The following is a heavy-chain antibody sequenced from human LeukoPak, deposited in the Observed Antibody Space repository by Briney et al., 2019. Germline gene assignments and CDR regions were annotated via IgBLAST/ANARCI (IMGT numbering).Heavy chain of an antibody. V-gene: IGHV4-59*01. D-gene: IGHD4-23*01. CDR2: IYYSGST. CDR3: ARLDPYGGTYFDY. CDR1: GGSISSYY. J-gene: IGHJ4*02. Sequence: PSETLSLTCTVSGGSISSYYWSWIRQPPGKGLEWIGYIYYSGSTNYNPSLKSRVTISVDTSKNQFSLKLSSVTAADTAVYYCARLDPYGGTYFDYWGQGTLVTVSS.